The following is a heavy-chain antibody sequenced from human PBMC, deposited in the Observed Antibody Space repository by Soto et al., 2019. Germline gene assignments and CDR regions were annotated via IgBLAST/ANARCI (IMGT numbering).Heavy chain of an antibody. V-gene: IGHV3-15*01. CDR2: IKSKTDGGTT. CDR1: GFTFSNAW. Sequence: WGSLRLSCAASGFTFSNAWMICFRQAPVKWLEWVVRIKSKTDGGTTDYAAPVKGRFTISRDDSKNTLYLQMNSLKTEDTAVYYCTTDGPVARAYYYYYGMDVWGQGTTVTVSS. J-gene: IGHJ6*02. CDR3: TTDGPVARAYYYYYGMDV. D-gene: IGHD2-15*01.